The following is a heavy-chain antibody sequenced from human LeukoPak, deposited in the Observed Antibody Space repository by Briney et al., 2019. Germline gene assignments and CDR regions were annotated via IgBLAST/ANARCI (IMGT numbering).Heavy chain of an antibody. CDR1: GGTFSSYA. V-gene: IGHV1-69*13. Sequence: ASVKVSCKASGGTFSSYAISWVRQAPEQGLEWMGGIIPIFGTANYAQKFQGRVTITADESTSTAYMELSSLRSEDTAVYYCARDSPNYCSGGSCYLPRWFDPWGQGTLVTVSS. J-gene: IGHJ5*02. CDR2: IIPIFGTA. CDR3: ARDSPNYCSGGSCYLPRWFDP. D-gene: IGHD2-15*01.